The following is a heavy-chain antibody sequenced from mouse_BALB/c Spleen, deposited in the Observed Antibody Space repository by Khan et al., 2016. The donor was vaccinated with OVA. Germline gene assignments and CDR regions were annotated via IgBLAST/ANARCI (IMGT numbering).Heavy chain of an antibody. CDR1: GFSLTNYS. CDR3: ARSGYDYGRGALFAY. D-gene: IGHD2-4*01. V-gene: IGHV2-2*02. CDR2: IWSAGST. Sequence: VQLQESGPGLVQPSQSLSITCTVSGFSLTNYSLHWVRQSPGKGLEWLGVIWSAGSTDYNAAFISRLTIRKDNSRSQVFFKMNSLQPNDTAIYSCARSGYDYGRGALFAYWGQGTLVTVSA. J-gene: IGHJ3*01.